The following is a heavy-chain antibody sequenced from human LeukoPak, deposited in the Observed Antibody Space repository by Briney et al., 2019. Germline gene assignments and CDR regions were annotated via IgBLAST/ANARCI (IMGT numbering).Heavy chain of an antibody. D-gene: IGHD6-19*01. CDR3: ARSTSSGWDEVDY. CDR2: MNPNSGNT. J-gene: IGHJ4*02. CDR1: GYTFTSYD. V-gene: IGHV1-8*01. Sequence: ASVKVSCKASGYTFTSYDINWVRQANGQGLEWMGWMNPNSGNTGYAQKFQGRVTMTRNTSISTAYMELSSLRSEDTAVYYCARSTSSGWDEVDYWGQGTLVTVSS.